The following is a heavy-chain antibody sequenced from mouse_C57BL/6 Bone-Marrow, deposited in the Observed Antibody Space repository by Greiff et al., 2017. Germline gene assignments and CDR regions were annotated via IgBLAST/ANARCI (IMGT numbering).Heavy chain of an antibody. D-gene: IGHD1-1*01. CDR1: GYTFTSYG. J-gene: IGHJ2*01. CDR3: ARSNLLLRLYYFDY. CDR2: IYPRSGNT. V-gene: IGHV1-81*01. Sequence: VQLVESGAELARPGASVKLSCKASGYTFTSYGISWVKQRTGQGLEWIGEIYPRSGNTYYNEKFKGKATLTAAKSSSTAYMELRSRTSEDSAVYFCARSNLLLRLYYFDYWGQGTTLTVSS.